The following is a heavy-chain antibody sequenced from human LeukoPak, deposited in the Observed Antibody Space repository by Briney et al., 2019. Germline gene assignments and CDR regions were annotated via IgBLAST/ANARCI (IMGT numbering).Heavy chain of an antibody. Sequence: GASVKVSCKASGYTFTGYYMHWVRQAPGQGLEWMGWINPNSGGTNYAQKFQGRVTMTRDTSTSTVYMELSSLRSEDTAVYYCARDGGYYDSSGYFPDYWGQGTLVTVSS. D-gene: IGHD3-22*01. CDR2: INPNSGGT. J-gene: IGHJ4*02. CDR1: GYTFTGYY. CDR3: ARDGGYYDSSGYFPDY. V-gene: IGHV1-2*02.